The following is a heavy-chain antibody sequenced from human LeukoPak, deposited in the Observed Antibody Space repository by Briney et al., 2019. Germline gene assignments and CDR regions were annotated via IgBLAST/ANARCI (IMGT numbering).Heavy chain of an antibody. Sequence: SETLSLTCTVSGGSISSSSYYWGWIRQPPGKGLEWIGSIYYSGSTYYNPSLKSRVTISVDTSKNQFSLKLSSVTAADTAVYYCARRAPGDYDILTGYPAYCYYYYYMDVWGKGTTVTVSS. V-gene: IGHV4-39*01. D-gene: IGHD3-9*01. CDR3: ARRAPGDYDILTGYPAYCYYYYYMDV. CDR2: IYYSGST. CDR1: GGSISSSSYY. J-gene: IGHJ6*03.